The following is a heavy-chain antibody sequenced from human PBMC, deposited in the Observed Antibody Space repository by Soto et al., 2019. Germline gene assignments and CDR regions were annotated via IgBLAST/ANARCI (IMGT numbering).Heavy chain of an antibody. J-gene: IGHJ4*02. Sequence: GGSLRLSCAASGFTFRSSWMGWVRQAPGKGLEWVANIKQDGGERNYLDSVKGRFTISSDKSKNTLYFQLSSLRIEDTAVYYCTRDGRGLGRLSLFEYWGQGVLVTVSS. CDR3: TRDGRGLGRLSLFEY. D-gene: IGHD2-21*02. CDR1: GFTFRSSW. V-gene: IGHV3-7*03. CDR2: IKQDGGER.